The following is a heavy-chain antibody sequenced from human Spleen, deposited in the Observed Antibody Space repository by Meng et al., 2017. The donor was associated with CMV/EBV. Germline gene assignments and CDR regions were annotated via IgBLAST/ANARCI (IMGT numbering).Heavy chain of an antibody. CDR3: ARVWGLGYCSSTSCHNDY. D-gene: IGHD2-2*01. CDR1: GFTFITYA. CDR2: ISGSGGTI. Sequence: GESLKISCAASGFTFITYAMSWVRQAPGKGLEWVSGISGSGGTIYYADSVKGRFIISRDNAKNSLYLQMNSLRAEDTAVYHCARVWGLGYCSSTSCHNDYWGQGTLVTVSS. J-gene: IGHJ4*02. V-gene: IGHV3-23*01.